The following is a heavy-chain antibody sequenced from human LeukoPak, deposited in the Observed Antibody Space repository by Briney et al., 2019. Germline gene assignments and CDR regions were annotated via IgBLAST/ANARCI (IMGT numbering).Heavy chain of an antibody. V-gene: IGHV3-30-3*01. CDR1: GFSFSSYN. D-gene: IGHD6-19*01. Sequence: GSLRLSCAASGFSFSSYNMNWVRQAPGKGLEWVAVISYDGSNKYYADSVKGRFTISRDNSKNTLYLQMNSLRAEDTAVYYCARKEGFGWLVHEGHNFDYWGQGTLVTVSS. J-gene: IGHJ4*02. CDR3: ARKEGFGWLVHEGHNFDY. CDR2: ISYDGSNK.